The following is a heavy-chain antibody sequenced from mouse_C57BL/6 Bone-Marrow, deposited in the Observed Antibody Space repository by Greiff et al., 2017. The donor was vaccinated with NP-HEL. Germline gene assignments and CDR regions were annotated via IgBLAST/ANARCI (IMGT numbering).Heavy chain of an antibody. V-gene: IGHV1-19*01. CDR2: INPYNGGT. Sequence: EVQLQQSGPVLVKPGASVKMSCKASGYTFTDYYMNWVKQSHGKSLEWIGVINPYNGGTSYNQKFKGKATLTVDKSSSTAYMELNSLTSEDSAVYYCANYYGSSLDYWGQGTTLTVSS. CDR1: GYTFTDYY. CDR3: ANYYGSSLDY. D-gene: IGHD1-1*01. J-gene: IGHJ2*01.